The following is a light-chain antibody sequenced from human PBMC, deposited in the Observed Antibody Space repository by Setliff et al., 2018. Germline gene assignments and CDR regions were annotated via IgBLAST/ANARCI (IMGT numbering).Light chain of an antibody. CDR3: SSYTSLSTRG. CDR2: EVS. CDR1: SSDVGDYKY. J-gene: IGLJ1*01. V-gene: IGLV2-14*01. Sequence: QSALTQPASVSGSPGQSITISCTGTSSDVGDYKYVSWYQQLPGKAPKLIIFEVSNRPSGIPNRFSGSKSGNTASLSISGLQAEDEADYYCSSYTSLSTRGFGTGTKGTVL.